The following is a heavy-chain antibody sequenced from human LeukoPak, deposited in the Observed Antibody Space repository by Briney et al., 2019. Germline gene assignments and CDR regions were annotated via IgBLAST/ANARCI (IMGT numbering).Heavy chain of an antibody. CDR2: IKSKTDGGTT. CDR1: GFTFSSYS. J-gene: IGHJ4*02. Sequence: GGSLRLSCAASGFTFSSYSMNWVRQAPGKGLEWVGRIKSKTDGGTTDYAAPVKGRFTISRDDSKNTLYLQMNSLKIEDTAVYYCTTDLGTYYHGSQRLIPIDYWGQGTLVTVSS. CDR3: TTDLGTYYHGSQRLIPIDY. V-gene: IGHV3-15*07. D-gene: IGHD3-10*01.